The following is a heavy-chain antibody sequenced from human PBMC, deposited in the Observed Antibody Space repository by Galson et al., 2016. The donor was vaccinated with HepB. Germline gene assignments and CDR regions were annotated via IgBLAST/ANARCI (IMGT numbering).Heavy chain of an antibody. CDR1: GFTFSTYT. CDR3: ARDRSSFSSGYYTGARDVFAI. CDR2: ISSTSTYI. V-gene: IGHV3-21*01. Sequence: SLRLSCAASGFTFSTYTMNWVRQAPGKGLEWVSYISSTSTYIDYADSVKGRFTISRENAKNSLYLQMNSLRAEDTAVYYCARDRSSFSSGYYTGARDVFAIWCQGTVVTVSS. J-gene: IGHJ3*02. D-gene: IGHD3-3*01.